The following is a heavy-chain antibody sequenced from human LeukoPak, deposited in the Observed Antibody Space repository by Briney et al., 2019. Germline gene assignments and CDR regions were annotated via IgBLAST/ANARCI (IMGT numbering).Heavy chain of an antibody. J-gene: IGHJ4*02. CDR2: IYYSGST. D-gene: IGHD2-2*02. V-gene: IGHV4-59*08. CDR1: GGSISTYY. CDR3: ARRGYCSGTSCYIFDY. Sequence: SETLSLTCTVSGGSISTYYRSWIRQPPGKGLEWIGHIYYSGSTNYNPSLNIRVTISVDTSKNQFSLKLSSVTAADTAVYYCARRGYCSGTSCYIFDYWGQGTLVTVSS.